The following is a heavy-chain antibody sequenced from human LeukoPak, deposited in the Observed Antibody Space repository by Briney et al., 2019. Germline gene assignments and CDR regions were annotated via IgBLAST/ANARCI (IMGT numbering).Heavy chain of an antibody. CDR2: IYHSGST. V-gene: IGHV4-30-2*01. J-gene: IGHJ5*02. CDR3: ARSGITMVRGVIRRKGNWFDP. Sequence: SQTLSLTCTVSGGSISSGGYYWSWIRQPPGKGLEWIGYIYHSGSTYYNPSLKSRVTISVDRSKNQFSLKLSSVTAADTAVYYCARSGITMVRGVIRRKGNWFDPWGQGTLVTVSS. CDR1: GGSISSGGYY. D-gene: IGHD3-10*01.